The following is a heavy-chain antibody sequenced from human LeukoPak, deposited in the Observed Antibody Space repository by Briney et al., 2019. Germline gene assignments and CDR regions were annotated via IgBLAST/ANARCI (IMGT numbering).Heavy chain of an antibody. D-gene: IGHD3-22*01. Sequence: ASVKVSCKASGGTFSSYAISWVRQAPGQGLEWMGRIIPILGIANYAQKFQGRVTITADKSTSTAYMELSSLRSDDTAVYYCARAEGAYDSSGYDYWGQGTLVTVSS. CDR3: ARAEGAYDSSGYDY. V-gene: IGHV1-69*04. J-gene: IGHJ4*02. CDR1: GGTFSSYA. CDR2: IIPILGIA.